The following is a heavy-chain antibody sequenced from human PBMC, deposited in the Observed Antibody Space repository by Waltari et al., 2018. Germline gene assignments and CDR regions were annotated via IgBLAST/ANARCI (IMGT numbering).Heavy chain of an antibody. J-gene: IGHJ5*02. CDR1: GFRFSDYN. V-gene: IGHV3-21*01. CDR3: ARDTIFYGSGSYDP. D-gene: IGHD3-10*01. CDR2: ISSKSTYI. Sequence: QLVESGGGMVKPGSSLRLSCAASGFRFSDYNRHWRRRAPGKGLEWVSSISSKSTYIYYADSVRGRFSISRDNAENSLFLQMNNLRGEDTAVYYCARDTIFYGSGSYDPWGQGTRVTVSS.